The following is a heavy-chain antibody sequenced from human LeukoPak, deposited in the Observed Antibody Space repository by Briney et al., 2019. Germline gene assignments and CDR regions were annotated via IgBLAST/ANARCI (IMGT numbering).Heavy chain of an antibody. CDR2: IYHGGST. CDR1: GYSISTLSN. V-gene: IGHV4-38-2*02. Sequence: SETLSLTCTVSGYSISTLSNWGWIRQSPGKGLEWVASIYHGGSTYYNPSLRGRVTISMDTSKNQISLTLTSVTAADTAVYYCAREKALMDHYSGYDWEYWGQGSLVIVSS. CDR3: AREKALMDHYSGYDWEY. D-gene: IGHD3-22*01. J-gene: IGHJ4*02.